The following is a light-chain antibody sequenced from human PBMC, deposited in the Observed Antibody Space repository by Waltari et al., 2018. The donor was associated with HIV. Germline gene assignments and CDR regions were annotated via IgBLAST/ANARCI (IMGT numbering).Light chain of an antibody. Sequence: DIQMTQSPSSLSANAADRVTINCRANEGVSMHVKWNHVTIGKAPKVLIDAASSLQSAVPSRFSGSGSVTEFGLTISSLQPEDGAPYYCVQTYSTLPTFGQGTKVEIK. V-gene: IGKV1-39*01. CDR2: AAS. CDR3: VQTYSTLPT. CDR1: EGVSMH. J-gene: IGKJ1*01.